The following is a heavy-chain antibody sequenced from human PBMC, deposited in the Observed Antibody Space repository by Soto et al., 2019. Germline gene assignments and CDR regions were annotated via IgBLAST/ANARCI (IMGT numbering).Heavy chain of an antibody. CDR2: ISSRSSYI. CDR1: GFTFSSYT. J-gene: IGHJ3*01. CDR3: ATVITTDAAFDV. D-gene: IGHD3-3*01. Sequence: EVQLVESGGGLVKPGGSLRLSCAATGFTFSSYTMNWVRQAPGKGLEWVSSISSRSSYIYYADSVKGRYTISRDNAKDSLYLQMNSLRAEDTAVYYCATVITTDAAFDVWGQWTIVTVSS. V-gene: IGHV3-21*01.